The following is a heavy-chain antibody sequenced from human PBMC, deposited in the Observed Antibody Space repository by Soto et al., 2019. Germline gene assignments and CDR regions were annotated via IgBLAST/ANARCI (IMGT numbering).Heavy chain of an antibody. D-gene: IGHD1-1*01. J-gene: IGHJ6*02. CDR3: ARDRLRYTWQDFPDYYYGMDV. Sequence: QVQLVESGGGVVQPGRSLRLSCAASGFTFSSYAMHWVRQAPGKGLEWVAVISYDGSNKYYADSVKGRFTISRDNSKNTLYLKMNSLRSEDTAVYYCARDRLRYTWQDFPDYYYGMDVWGQGTTVTVSS. V-gene: IGHV3-30-3*01. CDR1: GFTFSSYA. CDR2: ISYDGSNK.